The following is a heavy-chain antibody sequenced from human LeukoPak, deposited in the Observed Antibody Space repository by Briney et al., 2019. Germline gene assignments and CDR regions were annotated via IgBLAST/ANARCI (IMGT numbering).Heavy chain of an antibody. V-gene: IGHV3-53*01. Sequence: GGSLRLSCAASGFTVSSNYMSWVRQAPGKGLEWVSVNSGGATYYADSVKGRFTISRDTSKNTLYLQMNSLRAEDTAVYYCVRGPGSSWYQADYWGPGTLVTVSS. J-gene: IGHJ4*02. CDR2: NSGGAT. CDR3: VRGPGSSWYQADY. CDR1: GFTVSSNY. D-gene: IGHD6-13*01.